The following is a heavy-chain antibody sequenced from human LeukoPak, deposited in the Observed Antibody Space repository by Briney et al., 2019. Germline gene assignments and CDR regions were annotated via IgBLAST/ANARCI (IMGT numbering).Heavy chain of an antibody. CDR2: INHNGNVN. CDR3: ARGGGLDV. D-gene: IGHD3-16*01. J-gene: IGHJ6*02. Sequence: GGSLRLSCAASGFTFSSYWMNWARQAPGKGLEWVASINHNGNVNYYVDSVKGRFTISRDNAKNSLYLQMSNLRAEDTAVYFCARGGGLDVWGRGATVTVSS. V-gene: IGHV3-7*03. CDR1: GFTFSSYW.